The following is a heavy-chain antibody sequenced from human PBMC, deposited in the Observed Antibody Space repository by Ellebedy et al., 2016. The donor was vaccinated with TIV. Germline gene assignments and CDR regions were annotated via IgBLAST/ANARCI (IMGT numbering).Heavy chain of an antibody. Sequence: SETLSLXXTVSGGSISSYYWSWIRQPPGKGLEWIGYIYYSGSTNYNPSLKSRVTISVDTSKNQFSLKLSSVTAADTAVYYCARGTSGYFNYYYYYMDVWGKGTTVTVSS. D-gene: IGHD3-22*01. V-gene: IGHV4-59*01. CDR3: ARGTSGYFNYYYYYMDV. CDR1: GGSISSYY. CDR2: IYYSGST. J-gene: IGHJ6*03.